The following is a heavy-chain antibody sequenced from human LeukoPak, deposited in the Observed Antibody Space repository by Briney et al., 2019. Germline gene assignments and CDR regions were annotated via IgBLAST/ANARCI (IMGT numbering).Heavy chain of an antibody. Sequence: SETLSLTCTVSGGSISSYYWSWIRRPPGTGLEWIGYIYYIGSTNYNPSLESRVTISVDTAKNQFSLKLSSVTAADTAVYYCARHQQEVAGTLDYWGHGTLVTVSS. CDR3: ARHQQEVAGTLDY. J-gene: IGHJ4*01. CDR2: IYYIGST. CDR1: GGSISSYY. V-gene: IGHV4-59*08. D-gene: IGHD6-19*01.